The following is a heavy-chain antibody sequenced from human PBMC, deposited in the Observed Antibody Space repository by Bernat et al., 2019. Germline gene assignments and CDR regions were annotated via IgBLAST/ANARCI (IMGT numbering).Heavy chain of an antibody. CDR1: GFTVSSNY. Sequence: EVQVLESGGGMVQPGGSLRLSCAASGFTVSSNYMSWVRQAPGKGLEWVSVIYSGGSTYYADSVKGRFTISRDNSKNTLYLQMNSLRAEDTAVYYCARAGAKYYYDSSGYYPFDYWGQGTLVTVSS. D-gene: IGHD3-22*01. V-gene: IGHV3-66*01. J-gene: IGHJ4*02. CDR2: IYSGGST. CDR3: ARAGAKYYYDSSGYYPFDY.